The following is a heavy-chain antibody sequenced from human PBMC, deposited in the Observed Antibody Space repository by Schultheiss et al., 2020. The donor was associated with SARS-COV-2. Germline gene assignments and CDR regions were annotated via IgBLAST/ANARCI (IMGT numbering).Heavy chain of an antibody. J-gene: IGHJ4*02. CDR1: GFTFSSYS. CDR3: AKLGGYSYGTPQYYFDY. D-gene: IGHD5-18*01. Sequence: GESLKISCAASGFTFSSYSMNWVRQAPGKGLEWVSYISSSSSYIYYADSVKGRFTISRDNAKNSLYLQMNSLRAEDTAVYYCAKLGGYSYGTPQYYFDYWGQGTLVTVSS. V-gene: IGHV3-21*05. CDR2: ISSSSSYI.